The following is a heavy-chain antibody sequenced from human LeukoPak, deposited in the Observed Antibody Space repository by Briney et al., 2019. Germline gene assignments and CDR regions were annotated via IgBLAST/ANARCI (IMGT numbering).Heavy chain of an antibody. D-gene: IGHD4-11*01. CDR2: ISSSSSYI. Sequence: GGSLRLSCAASGFTFSSYSMNWVRRAPGKGLEWVSSISSSSSYIYYADSVKGRFTISRDNAKNSLYLQMNSLRAEDTAVYYCARASTVPDAFDIWGQGTMVTVSS. CDR1: GFTFSSYS. J-gene: IGHJ3*02. CDR3: ARASTVPDAFDI. V-gene: IGHV3-21*01.